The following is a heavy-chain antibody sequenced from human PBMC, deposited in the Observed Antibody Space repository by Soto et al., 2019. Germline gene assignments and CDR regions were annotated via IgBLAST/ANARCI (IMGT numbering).Heavy chain of an antibody. J-gene: IGHJ3*02. CDR1: GYTFTSYG. V-gene: IGHV1-46*01. D-gene: IGHD6-13*01. CDR3: AKDVAAAGRIDI. CDR2: INPSGGST. Sequence: ASVKVSCKASGYTFTSYGISWVRQAPGQGLEWMGIINPSGGSTSYAQKFQGRVTMTRDTSTSTVYMELSSLRSEDTAVYYCAKDVAAAGRIDIWGQGTMVTVSS.